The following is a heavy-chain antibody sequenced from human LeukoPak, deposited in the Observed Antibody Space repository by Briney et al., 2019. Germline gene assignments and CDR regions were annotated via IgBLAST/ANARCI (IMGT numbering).Heavy chain of an antibody. J-gene: IGHJ4*02. Sequence: GGSLRLSCAASGFTFSSYAMRWVRQAPGKGLEWVAVISYDGSNKYYADSVKGRFTISRDNSKNTLYLQMNSLRAEDTAVYYCAGMKQPDYWGQGTLVTVSS. CDR3: AGMKQPDY. CDR2: ISYDGSNK. D-gene: IGHD6-13*01. CDR1: GFTFSSYA. V-gene: IGHV3-30-3*01.